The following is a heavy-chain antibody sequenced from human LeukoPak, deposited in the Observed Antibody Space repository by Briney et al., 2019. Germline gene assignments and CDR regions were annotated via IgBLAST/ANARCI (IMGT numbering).Heavy chain of an antibody. V-gene: IGHV1-18*04. D-gene: IGHD2-2*01. CDR1: GSTFTSYG. CDR2: ISAYNGNT. J-gene: IGHJ6*04. CDR3: ARDCSSTSCPTPAYYYYGMDV. Sequence: ASVKVSCKPSGSTFTSYGISWVRQAPGQGLEWMGWISAYNGNTNYAQKLQGRVTMTTDTSTSTAYMELRSLRSDDTAVYYCARDCSSTSCPTPAYYYYGMDVWGKGTTVTVSS.